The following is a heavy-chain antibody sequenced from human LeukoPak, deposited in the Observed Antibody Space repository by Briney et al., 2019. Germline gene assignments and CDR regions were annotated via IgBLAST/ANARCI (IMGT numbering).Heavy chain of an antibody. Sequence: PSETLSLTCAVSDDSFSSHYRTWIRQPPGKGLEWIGYISYIGSTNYNPSLKSRVTISIDTSKNHFSLKLSSVTAADTAVYYCARDLVTVTKGFDIWGQGTMVSVSS. CDR2: ISYIGST. J-gene: IGHJ3*02. CDR1: DDSFSSHY. CDR3: ARDLVTVTKGFDI. V-gene: IGHV4-59*11. D-gene: IGHD4-17*01.